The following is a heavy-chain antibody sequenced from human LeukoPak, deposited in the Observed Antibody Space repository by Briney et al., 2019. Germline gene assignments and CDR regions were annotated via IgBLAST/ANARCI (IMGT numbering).Heavy chain of an antibody. CDR3: ARDSPGIAAAGTGFTWFDP. D-gene: IGHD6-13*01. CDR1: GFTFSSYA. CDR2: ISYDGSNK. Sequence: GGSLRLSCAAAGFTFSSYAMHWVRQAPGKGLEWVAVISYDGSNKYYADSVKGRLTISRDNSKNTLYLQMNSLRAEDTAVYYCARDSPGIAAAGTGFTWFDPWGQGTLVTVSS. V-gene: IGHV3-30*01. J-gene: IGHJ5*02.